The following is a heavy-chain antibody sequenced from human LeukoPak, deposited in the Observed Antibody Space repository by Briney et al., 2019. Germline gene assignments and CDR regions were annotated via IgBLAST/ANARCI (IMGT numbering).Heavy chain of an antibody. V-gene: IGHV4-34*01. Sequence: GSLRLSCAASGFTFSSYAMSWIRQPPGKGLEWIGEINHSGSTNYNPSLKSRVTISVDTSKNQFSLKLSSVTAADTAVYYCARASSGYYPFDYWGQGTLVTVSS. CDR1: GFTFSSYA. J-gene: IGHJ4*02. CDR2: INHSGST. D-gene: IGHD3-22*01. CDR3: ARASSGYYPFDY.